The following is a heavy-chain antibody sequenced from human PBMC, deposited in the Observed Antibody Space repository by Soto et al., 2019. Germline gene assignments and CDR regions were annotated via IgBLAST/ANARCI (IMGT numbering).Heavy chain of an antibody. Sequence: EVQLLESGGGLVQPGGSLRLSCAASGFTFSSYAMRWVRQAPVKGLEWVSAISGSGDSTYYADSVKGRFTISRDNSKSTLYLQMNSLRAEDTAVYYCARRGSGSKDDYWGQRTLVTVSS. V-gene: IGHV3-23*01. CDR1: GFTFSSYA. CDR3: ARRGSGSKDDY. CDR2: ISGSGDST. J-gene: IGHJ4*02. D-gene: IGHD1-26*01.